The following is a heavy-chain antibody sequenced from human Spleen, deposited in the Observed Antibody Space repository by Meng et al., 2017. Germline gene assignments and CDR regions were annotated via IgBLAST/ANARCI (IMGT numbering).Heavy chain of an antibody. V-gene: IGHV1-3*01. Sequence: VQLVQSGAEVKKPGASVRVSCKASGYSFTSYAMHWVRQAPGQRLEWMGWLSPVDGNTKYSQNFQGRVTMTRDTSISTAYMELGSLRSDDTAVYYCARAAVSGTFDYWGQGTLVTVSS. D-gene: IGHD2-15*01. CDR1: GYSFTSYA. CDR2: LSPVDGNT. CDR3: ARAAVSGTFDY. J-gene: IGHJ4*02.